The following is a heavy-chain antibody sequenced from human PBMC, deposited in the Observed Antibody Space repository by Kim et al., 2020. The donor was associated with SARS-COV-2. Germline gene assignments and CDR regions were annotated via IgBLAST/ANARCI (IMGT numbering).Heavy chain of an antibody. Sequence: GGSLRLSCAASGFTFGNYLLTWVRQTPGKGLEWVSTISASGGSTYYADSLRGRFTISRDNSKNTLYLQILSLRADDTAVYYCAKGGREGTAGTGRLTYWGQGTLVTVSS. V-gene: IGHV3-23*01. CDR3: AKGGREGTAGTGRLTY. CDR1: GFTFGNYL. J-gene: IGHJ4*02. CDR2: ISASGGST. D-gene: IGHD6-13*01.